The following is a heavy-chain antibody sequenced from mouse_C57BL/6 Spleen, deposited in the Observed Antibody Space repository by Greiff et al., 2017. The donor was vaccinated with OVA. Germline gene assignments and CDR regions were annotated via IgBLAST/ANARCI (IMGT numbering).Heavy chain of an antibody. D-gene: IGHD4-1*01. J-gene: IGHJ4*01. V-gene: IGHV3-6*01. CDR2: ISYDGSN. CDR3: ARDLGY. Sequence: EVKLEESGPGLVKPSQSLSLTCSVTGYSITSGYYWNWIRQFPGNKLEWMGYISYDGSNNYNPSLKNRISITRDTSKNQFFLKLNSVTTEDTATYYCARDLGYWGQGTSVTVSS. CDR1: GYSITSGYY.